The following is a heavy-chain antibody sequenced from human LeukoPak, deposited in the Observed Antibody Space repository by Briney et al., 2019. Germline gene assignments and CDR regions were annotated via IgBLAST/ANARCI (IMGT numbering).Heavy chain of an antibody. CDR1: GGSISSSSYY. CDR3: AGQISDYYYYYIDV. Sequence: SETLSLTCTVSGGSISSSSYYWGWIRQTPGKGLEWIGTIYYSGTTYYNPSLESRATISEDTSKNQFSLTLRSVTAADTAVYYCAGQISDYYYYYIDVWGKGTTVTVSS. D-gene: IGHD3-10*01. J-gene: IGHJ6*03. V-gene: IGHV4-39*01. CDR2: IYYSGTT.